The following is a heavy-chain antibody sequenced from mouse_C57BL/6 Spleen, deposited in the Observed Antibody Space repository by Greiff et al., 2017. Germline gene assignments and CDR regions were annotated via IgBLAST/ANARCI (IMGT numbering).Heavy chain of an antibody. D-gene: IGHD1-1*01. CDR3: ARSPLYGSSYAYYFDY. J-gene: IGHJ2*01. Sequence: QVQLQQSGAELARPGASVKLSCKASGYTFTSYGISWVKQRTGQGLDGIGEIYPRSGNPYYNEKFKGKATLTADKSSSTAYMELRSLTSEDSAVYFCARSPLYGSSYAYYFDYWGQGTTLTVSS. CDR1: GYTFTSYG. V-gene: IGHV1-81*01. CDR2: IYPRSGNP.